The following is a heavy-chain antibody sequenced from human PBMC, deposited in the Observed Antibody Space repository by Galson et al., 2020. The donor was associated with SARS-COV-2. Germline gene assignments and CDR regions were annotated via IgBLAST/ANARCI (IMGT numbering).Heavy chain of an antibody. Sequence: SETLSLTCPLSGYSISSGYYWGWLRQIPGKGLEWIGSIYHSGSTSYNPSLRSRASISVDTSKNQFSLNLSAVTAADTALYYCARDVRAGGYALFEHWGQGTLVTVSS. CDR1: GYSISSGYY. V-gene: IGHV4-38-2*02. J-gene: IGHJ4*02. CDR2: IYHSGST. D-gene: IGHD2-8*01. CDR3: ARDVRAGGYALFEH.